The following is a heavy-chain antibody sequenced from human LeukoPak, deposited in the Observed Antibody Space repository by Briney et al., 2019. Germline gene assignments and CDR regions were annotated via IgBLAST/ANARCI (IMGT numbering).Heavy chain of an antibody. CDR3: AKEGPGYCSGGSCYGFDY. Sequence: GGSLRLSCAASGFTFSSYAMSWVRQAPGKGLEWVSAISGSGGSTYYADSVKGRFTISRDNSKNTLYLQMNSLRAEDTAVYYCAKEGPGYCSGGSCYGFDYWGQGTLVTVSS. CDR2: ISGSGGST. CDR1: GFTFSSYA. J-gene: IGHJ4*02. D-gene: IGHD2-15*01. V-gene: IGHV3-23*01.